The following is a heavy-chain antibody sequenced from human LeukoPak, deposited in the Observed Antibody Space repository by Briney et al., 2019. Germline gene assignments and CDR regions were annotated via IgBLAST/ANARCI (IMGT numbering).Heavy chain of an antibody. CDR3: AREGYYGSGSPPSLYFDY. Sequence: EGSLRLSCAASGFTFSSYWMNWVRQAPGKGLVWVSRIASDGSSTTYADSVKGRFSISRDNAKNTLYLQMNSLRPEDTAIYYCAREGYYGSGSPPSLYFDYWGQGTLVTVSS. CDR1: GFTFSSYW. V-gene: IGHV3-74*01. D-gene: IGHD3-10*01. CDR2: IASDGSST. J-gene: IGHJ4*02.